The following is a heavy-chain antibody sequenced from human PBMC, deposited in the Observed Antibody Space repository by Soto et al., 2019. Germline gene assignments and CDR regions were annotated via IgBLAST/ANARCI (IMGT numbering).Heavy chain of an antibody. CDR1: GGSISSSNW. J-gene: IGHJ4*02. CDR2: IYHSGST. V-gene: IGHV4-4*02. D-gene: IGHD2-15*01. CDR3: ARDVVGRPRPFDY. Sequence: KTSETLSLTCAVSGGSISSSNWRSWVRQPPGKGLEWIGEIYHSGSTNYNPSLKSRVTISVDKSKNQFSLKLSSVTAADTAVYYCARDVVGRPRPFDYWGQGTLVTVSS.